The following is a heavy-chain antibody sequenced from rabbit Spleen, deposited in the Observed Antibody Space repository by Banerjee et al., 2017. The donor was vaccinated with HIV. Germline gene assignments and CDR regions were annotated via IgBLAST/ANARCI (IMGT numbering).Heavy chain of an antibody. CDR2: AYAGSSGST. CDR3: VRASGNVVWAFGL. J-gene: IGHJ3*01. Sequence: QSLEESGGGLVKPGASLTLTCKASGFSFSSGYDMCWVRQAPGKGLEWVACAYAGSSGSTYSATWAKGRFTISKTSSTTVTLHVTSLTVADTATYFCVRASGNVVWAFGLWGQGTLVTVS. V-gene: IGHV1S40*01. CDR1: GFSFSSGYD. D-gene: IGHD1-1*01.